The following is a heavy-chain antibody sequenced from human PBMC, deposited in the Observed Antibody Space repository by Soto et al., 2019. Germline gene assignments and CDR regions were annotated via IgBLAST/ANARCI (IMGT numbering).Heavy chain of an antibody. D-gene: IGHD3-3*01. CDR3: ARDPPHYDFWSGSDYGMDV. V-gene: IGHV3-33*01. Sequence: PGGSLRLSCAASGFTFSSYGMHWVRQAPGKGLEWVAVIWYDGSNKYYADSVKGRFTISRDNSKNTLYLQMNSLRAEDTAVYYCARDPPHYDFWSGSDYGMDVWGQGTTVTVS. J-gene: IGHJ6*02. CDR1: GFTFSSYG. CDR2: IWYDGSNK.